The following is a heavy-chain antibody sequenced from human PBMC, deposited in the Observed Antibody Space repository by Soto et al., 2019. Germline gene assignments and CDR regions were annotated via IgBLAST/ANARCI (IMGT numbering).Heavy chain of an antibody. Sequence: EVQLVESGGGLVQPRGSLSLSCAASGFYFRTYWMSWVRQAPGTGLEWVANIKQDGSETFYVDSLKGPFTISRDNAQNSLHLHMNSLRAEDTAVYYCARDRGSGFSGQDYWGLDVWGQGTTVTVSS. CDR1: GFYFRTYW. D-gene: IGHD6-19*01. J-gene: IGHJ6*02. CDR3: ARDRGSGFSGQDYWGLDV. CDR2: IKQDGSET. V-gene: IGHV3-7*04.